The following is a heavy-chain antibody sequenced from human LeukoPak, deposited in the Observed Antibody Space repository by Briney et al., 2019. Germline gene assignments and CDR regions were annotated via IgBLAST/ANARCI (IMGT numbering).Heavy chain of an antibody. CDR3: ATLTRIAVAG. Sequence: SETLSLTCTVSGGSISSYYWSWIRQPPGKGLEWIGSIYYSGSTYYNPSLKSRVTISVDTSKNQFSLKLSSVTAADTAVYYCATLTRIAVAGWGQGTLVTVSS. J-gene: IGHJ4*02. CDR2: IYYSGST. V-gene: IGHV4-59*05. CDR1: GGSISSYY. D-gene: IGHD6-19*01.